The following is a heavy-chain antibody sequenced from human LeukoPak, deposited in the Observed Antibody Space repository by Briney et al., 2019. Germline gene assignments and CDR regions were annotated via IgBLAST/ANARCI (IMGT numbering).Heavy chain of an antibody. CDR2: INHSGST. D-gene: IGHD2-2*01. J-gene: IGHJ5*02. CDR3: ARGPVPAAFNWFDP. CDR1: GGSFSGYY. V-gene: IGHV4-34*01. Sequence: SETLSLTCAVYGGSFSGYYWSWLRQPPGKGLEWIGEINHSGSTNYNPSPKSRVTISVDTSKNQSSLKLSSVTAADTAVYYCARGPVPAAFNWFDPWGQGTLVTVSS.